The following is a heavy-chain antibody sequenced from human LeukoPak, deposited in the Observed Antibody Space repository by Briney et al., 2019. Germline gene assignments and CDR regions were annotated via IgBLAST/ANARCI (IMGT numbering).Heavy chain of an antibody. CDR1: GGSISSYH. J-gene: IGHJ4*02. CDR2: IYYSGST. V-gene: IGHV4-59*01. D-gene: IGHD6-19*01. Sequence: SETLSLTCTVSGGSISSYHWSWIRQPPGKGLEWIGYIYYSGSTNYNPSLKSRVTISVDTSKNQFSLKLSSVTAADTAVYYCARQILYSSGWYYLGYWGQGTLVTVSS. CDR3: ARQILYSSGWYYLGY.